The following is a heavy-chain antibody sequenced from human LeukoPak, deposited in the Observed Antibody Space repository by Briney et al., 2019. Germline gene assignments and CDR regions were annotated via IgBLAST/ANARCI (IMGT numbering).Heavy chain of an antibody. Sequence: SETLSLTCTVSGGSISSGSYYWGWIRQPPGKGLEWIGSIYYSGSTYYNPSLKSRVTISVDTSKNQFSLKLSSVTAADTAVYYCAHLGYCSGGSCKWGQGTLVTVSS. J-gene: IGHJ4*02. CDR2: IYYSGST. CDR1: GGSISSGSYY. D-gene: IGHD2-15*01. CDR3: AHLGYCSGGSCK. V-gene: IGHV4-39*01.